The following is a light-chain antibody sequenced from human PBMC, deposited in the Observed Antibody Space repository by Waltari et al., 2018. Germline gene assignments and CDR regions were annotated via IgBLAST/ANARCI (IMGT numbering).Light chain of an antibody. CDR3: QHHFRLPAT. V-gene: IGKV3-20*01. CDR2: ASS. J-gene: IGKJ1*01. CDR1: QNIGHY. Sequence: IVLTQSPGTLSLSPGGRATLSCRASQNIGHYLAWYQEKPGQAPRLLIYASSTRAPGIPDRFSCSGSGADFSLTITRLEPDDFAVYYCQHHFRLPATFGQGTKV.